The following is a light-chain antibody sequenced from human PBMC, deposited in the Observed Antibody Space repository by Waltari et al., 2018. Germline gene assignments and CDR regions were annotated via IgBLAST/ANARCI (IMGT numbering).Light chain of an antibody. CDR3: SSYAGSNNYVV. CDR1: SSDVGGYNY. CDR2: EVS. J-gene: IGLJ2*01. Sequence: QSALTQPPSASGSPGQSVTISCTGTSSDVGGYNYVSWYQQHPGQAPKLMIYEVSKRPAGVPDRFSGSKSGNPASLTVSGLQAEDEADYYCSSYAGSNNYVVFGGGTKLTVL. V-gene: IGLV2-8*01.